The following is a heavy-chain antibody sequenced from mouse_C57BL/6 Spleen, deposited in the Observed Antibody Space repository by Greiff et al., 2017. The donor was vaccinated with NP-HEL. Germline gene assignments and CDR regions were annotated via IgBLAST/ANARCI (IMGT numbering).Heavy chain of an antibody. V-gene: IGHV1-69*01. Sequence: QVQLQQSGAELVMPGASVKLSCKASGYTFTSYWMHWVKQRPGQGLEWIGEIDPSDSYTNYNQKFKGKSTLTVDKSSSTAYMQLSSLTSEDSAVYYCARASSGYGYYAMDYWGQGTSVTVSS. J-gene: IGHJ4*01. CDR3: ARASSGYGYYAMDY. CDR2: IDPSDSYT. CDR1: GYTFTSYW. D-gene: IGHD3-2*02.